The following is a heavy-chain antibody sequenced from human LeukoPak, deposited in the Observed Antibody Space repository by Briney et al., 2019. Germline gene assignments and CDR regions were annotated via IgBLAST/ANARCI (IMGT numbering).Heavy chain of an antibody. CDR1: GFTFSNYA. CDR2: IGSSGDYT. Sequence: PGGSLRLSCAASGFTFSNYAMTWLRQAPGKGLEWVSGIGSSGDYTYYADSVKGRFTISRDNSKNSLFLQMSSLRVEDTAVYYCAKDLVGSNPHDYWGQGTLVTVSS. CDR3: AKDLVGSNPHDY. D-gene: IGHD1-26*01. J-gene: IGHJ4*02. V-gene: IGHV3-23*01.